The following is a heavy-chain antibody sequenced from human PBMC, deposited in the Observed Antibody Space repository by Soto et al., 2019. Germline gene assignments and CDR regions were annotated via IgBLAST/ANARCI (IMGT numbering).Heavy chain of an antibody. Sequence: SVKVTCKASGGTFSSNTSRWVRQAPGQGLEWMGRIIPILGIANYAQKFQGRVTITADKSTSTAYMELSSLRSEDTAVYYCARDEGYYDFWSGPGDDAFDIWGQGTMVTVSS. CDR2: IIPILGIA. CDR1: GGTFSSNT. CDR3: ARDEGYYDFWSGPGDDAFDI. D-gene: IGHD3-3*01. V-gene: IGHV1-69*04. J-gene: IGHJ3*02.